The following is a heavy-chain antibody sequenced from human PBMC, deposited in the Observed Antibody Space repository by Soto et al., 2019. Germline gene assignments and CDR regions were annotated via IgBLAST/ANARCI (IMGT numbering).Heavy chain of an antibody. CDR3: ARSRSGAVADSFDF. CDR2: ISKDGSHK. D-gene: IGHD3-10*01. Sequence: QVQVVESGGGVVEPGRSLRLSCAASGFSFSRYAIHWVRQAPGKGLEWVAVISKDGSHKYYLESVKGRFTISRDNSKNILSLQMNSLRDEDTTVYYCARSRSGAVADSFDFWGQGTLVTVSS. J-gene: IGHJ4*02. V-gene: IGHV3-30*04. CDR1: GFSFSRYA.